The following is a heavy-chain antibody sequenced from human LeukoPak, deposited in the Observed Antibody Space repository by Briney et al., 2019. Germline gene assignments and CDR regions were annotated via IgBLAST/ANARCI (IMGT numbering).Heavy chain of an antibody. Sequence: SETLSLTCTVSGGSISSGDYYWSWIRQPPGKGLEWIGFIYYSGSTYYNPSLKSRLTISVDTSKNQFSLKLSSVTAADTAVYYCARVPYDSSGYYYFDYWGQGTLVTVSS. CDR3: ARVPYDSSGYYYFDY. J-gene: IGHJ4*02. D-gene: IGHD3-22*01. V-gene: IGHV4-30-4*01. CDR1: GGSISSGDYY. CDR2: IYYSGST.